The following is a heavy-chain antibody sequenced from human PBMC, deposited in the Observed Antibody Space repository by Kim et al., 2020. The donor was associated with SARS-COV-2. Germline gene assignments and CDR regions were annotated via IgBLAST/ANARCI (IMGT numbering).Heavy chain of an antibody. D-gene: IGHD1-1*01. V-gene: IGHV3-73*01. CDR1: GFTFSGSA. CDR3: TTPWRAYGMDV. J-gene: IGHJ6*02. Sequence: GGSLRLSCAASGFTFSGSAMHWVRQASGKGLEWVGRIRSKANSYATAYAASVKGRFTISRDDSKNTAYLQMNSLKTEDTAVYYCTTPWRAYGMDVWGQGTTVTVSS. CDR2: IRSKANSYAT.